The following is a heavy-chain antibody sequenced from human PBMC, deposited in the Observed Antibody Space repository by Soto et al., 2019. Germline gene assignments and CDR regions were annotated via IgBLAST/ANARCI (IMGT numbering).Heavy chain of an antibody. J-gene: IGHJ5*01. D-gene: IGHD2-21*02. CDR3: VRDRDVRYCGGDCYRLDS. CDR1: GDSVTSCSRY. V-gene: IGHV4-61*01. CDR2: VDHIGNT. Sequence: QVQLQDSGPGLVKPSETLSLTCTVSGDSVTSCSRYWNWFRQPPGKGLEWIGYVDHIGNTNYIPSLKSRVSISVDTSKNKFSLKLTSVTAADTAMYYCVRDRDVRYCGGDCYRLDSWGQGTLVTVSS.